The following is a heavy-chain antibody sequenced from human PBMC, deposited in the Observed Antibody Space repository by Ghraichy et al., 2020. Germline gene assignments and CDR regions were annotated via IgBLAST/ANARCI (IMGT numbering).Heavy chain of an antibody. CDR1: GFTFSSYG. D-gene: IGHD3-22*01. Sequence: GESLNISCAASGFTFSSYGMHWVRQAPGKGLEWVAFIRYDGSNKHYADSVKGRFTISRDNSKNTLFLHMKSLRAEDTAVYYCARETAGYYDRSGYYYGDYYYYMDVWGKGTTVSVSS. J-gene: IGHJ6*03. CDR2: IRYDGSNK. V-gene: IGHV3-30*02. CDR3: ARETAGYYDRSGYYYGDYYYYMDV.